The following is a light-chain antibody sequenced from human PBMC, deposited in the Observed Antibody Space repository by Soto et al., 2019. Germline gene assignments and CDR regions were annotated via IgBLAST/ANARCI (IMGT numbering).Light chain of an antibody. V-gene: IGKV1-5*03. CDR1: QGISSW. Sequence: DIQMTQSPSTLSASVGDRVTITCRASQGISSWLAWYQQKPGKAPKLLIYKASSLESGVPSRFSGSGSGTEFTLTISSLQPDDLATYYCQQYNSYPWTFGQGTKVDIK. CDR2: KAS. CDR3: QQYNSYPWT. J-gene: IGKJ1*01.